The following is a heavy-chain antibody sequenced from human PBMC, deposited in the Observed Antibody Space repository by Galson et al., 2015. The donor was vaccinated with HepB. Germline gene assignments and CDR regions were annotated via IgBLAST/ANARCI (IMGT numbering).Heavy chain of an antibody. D-gene: IGHD2-15*01. J-gene: IGHJ1*01. CDR1: GYTFSSYA. CDR3: ARECSGGSCPEYFQD. V-gene: IGHV1-69*01. Sequence: SVKVSCKASGYTFSSYAISWVRQAPGQGLEWMGGIIPIFGTANYAQKFQGRVTITANESTRKAYMELRSLRSEDTAVYYCARECSGGSCPEYFQDWGQGTLVTVSS. CDR2: IIPIFGTA.